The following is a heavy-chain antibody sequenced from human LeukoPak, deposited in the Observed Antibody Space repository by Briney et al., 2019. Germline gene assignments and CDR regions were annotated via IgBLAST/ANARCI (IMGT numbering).Heavy chain of an antibody. J-gene: IGHJ4*02. CDR2: IIPIFGTA. CDR3: ERVIDSSGYYPFDY. V-gene: IGHV1-69*06. Sequence: SVKVSCKASGYTFTSYGISWVRQAPGQGLELMGGIIPIFGTANYAKKFQGRVTITADKSTSTAYMELSSLRSEDTAVYYCERVIDSSGYYPFDYWGQGTLVTVSS. CDR1: GYTFTSYG. D-gene: IGHD3-22*01.